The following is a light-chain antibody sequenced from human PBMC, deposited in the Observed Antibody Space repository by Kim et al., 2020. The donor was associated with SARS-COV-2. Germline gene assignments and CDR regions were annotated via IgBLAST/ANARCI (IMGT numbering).Light chain of an antibody. V-gene: IGKV3-20*01. J-gene: IGKJ1*01. Sequence: EIVLTQSPGTLSLSPGEGATLSCRASQSVSNRYLAWYQQTPGQAPRLLIYGASTRATGIPDRFTGSGSGTDFTLTISSLEPEDFAVYYCQQYGTSPWMFGQGTKVDIK. CDR3: QQYGTSPWM. CDR2: GAS. CDR1: QSVSNRY.